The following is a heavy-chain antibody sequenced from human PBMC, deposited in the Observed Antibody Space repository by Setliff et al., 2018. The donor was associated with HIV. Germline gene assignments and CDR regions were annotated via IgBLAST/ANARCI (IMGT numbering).Heavy chain of an antibody. V-gene: IGHV4-61*09. Sequence: PSETLSLTCTVSGGSITSGSDYWSWIRQPAGEGLEWIGHIHVSGTTNYNPSLKSRVTISIDTSKHQFSLKLTSVTAADTALYYCARDAMEYFGNYFDYWVPETLLVTVSS. J-gene: IGHJ4*03. D-gene: IGHD3-3*01. CDR3: ARDAMEYFGNYFDY. CDR1: GGSITSGSDY. CDR2: IHVSGTT.